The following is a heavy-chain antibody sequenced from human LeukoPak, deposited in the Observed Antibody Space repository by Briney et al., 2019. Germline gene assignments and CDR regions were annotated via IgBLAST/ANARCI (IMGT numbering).Heavy chain of an antibody. CDR2: INHSGST. J-gene: IGHJ3*02. CDR3: ARGHGAFDI. V-gene: IGHV4-34*01. CDR1: GGSFSDYF. Sequence: PAETLSLTCAVYGGSFSDYFWSWIRQPPGKGLEWIGEINHSGSTNYSPSLKSRVTISVDTSKNQFSLKLTSVTAADTAVYYCARGHGAFDIWGQGTMVTVSS.